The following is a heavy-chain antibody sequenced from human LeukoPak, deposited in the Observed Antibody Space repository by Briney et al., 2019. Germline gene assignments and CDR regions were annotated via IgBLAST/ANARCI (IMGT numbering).Heavy chain of an antibody. J-gene: IGHJ4*02. CDR3: ARAVVRYPFDY. D-gene: IGHD2-15*01. Sequence: GGSLRLSCAVSGFTFSSYWMSWVRQAPGKGLEWVANIKQDGSEKYYVDSVKGRFTISRDNAKNSLYLQMNSLRAEDTAVYYCARAVVRYPFDYWGQGTLVTVSS. V-gene: IGHV3-7*01. CDR2: IKQDGSEK. CDR1: GFTFSSYW.